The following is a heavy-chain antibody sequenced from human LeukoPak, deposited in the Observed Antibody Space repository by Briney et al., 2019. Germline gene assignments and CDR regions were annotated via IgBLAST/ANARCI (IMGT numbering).Heavy chain of an antibody. CDR1: GYTFRSYE. Sequence: ASVKVSCKASGYTFRSYEINWVRQAPGQGLQWVGWIHPNSGKTGYAQKFQGRVTMTRDTSTETAFMELSSLKFDDTAIFYCARGHYGGNRYFDIWGQGTLVTVSS. CDR2: IHPNSGKT. V-gene: IGHV1-8*01. CDR3: ARGHYGGNRYFDI. J-gene: IGHJ4*02. D-gene: IGHD4-23*01.